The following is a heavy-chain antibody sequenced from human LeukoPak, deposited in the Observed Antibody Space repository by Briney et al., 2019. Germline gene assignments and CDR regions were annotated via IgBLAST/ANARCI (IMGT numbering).Heavy chain of an antibody. CDR3: ARDKNWETLGAFDI. CDR2: ISYSGST. Sequence: PSETLSLTCTVSVDSISSYYWNWIRQPPGKGREWIGYISYSGSTNDNPSLKSRATISLNTSKNQFSLKMSSVTAADTAVYYCARDKNWETLGAFDIWGQGTMVTVSS. J-gene: IGHJ3*02. CDR1: VDSISSYY. D-gene: IGHD7-27*01. V-gene: IGHV4-59*01.